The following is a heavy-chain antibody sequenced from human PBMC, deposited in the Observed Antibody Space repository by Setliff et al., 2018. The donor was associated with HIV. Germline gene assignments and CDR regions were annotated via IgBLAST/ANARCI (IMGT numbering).Heavy chain of an antibody. D-gene: IGHD2-2*01. J-gene: IGHJ5*02. CDR2: VSPYNGHT. V-gene: IGHV1-18*04. CDR1: GYTFTDYF. Sequence: ASVKVSCKASGYTFTDYFLHWVRQAPGQGLEWMGWVSPYNGHTNYAQKFQGRVTMSTDTSTSTIYMELTSLRSDDTAIYYCARWSCGRATCYDSPYNWFEPWGQGTLVTVSS. CDR3: ARWSCGRATCYDSPYNWFEP.